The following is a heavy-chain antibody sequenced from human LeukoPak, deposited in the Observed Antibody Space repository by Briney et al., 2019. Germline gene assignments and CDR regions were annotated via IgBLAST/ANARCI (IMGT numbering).Heavy chain of an antibody. CDR2: ISDDGSNK. V-gene: IGHV3-30*04. Sequence: PGRSLRLPCAASGFTFSSYAFHWVRQAPGKGLEWVSVISDDGSNKYYADSVKGRFTISRDNSKNTLYVQMSSLRAEDTAVYYCARERFATTGTGWFDPWGQGTLVTVSS. D-gene: IGHD1-1*01. CDR3: ARERFATTGTGWFDP. CDR1: GFTFSSYA. J-gene: IGHJ5*02.